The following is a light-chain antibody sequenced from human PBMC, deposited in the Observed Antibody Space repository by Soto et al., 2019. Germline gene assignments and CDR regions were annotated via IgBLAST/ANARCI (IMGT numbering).Light chain of an antibody. Sequence: QSALTQPPSASGSPGQSVTISCTGTSSDVGGYNYVSWYQQHPGKAPKLMLYEVSKRPSGVPDRFSGSKSGNTASLTVSGLQAEDETDYYCSSYAGSNLYVFGTVTKLTVL. CDR2: EVS. CDR3: SSYAGSNLYV. V-gene: IGLV2-8*01. CDR1: SSDVGGYNY. J-gene: IGLJ1*01.